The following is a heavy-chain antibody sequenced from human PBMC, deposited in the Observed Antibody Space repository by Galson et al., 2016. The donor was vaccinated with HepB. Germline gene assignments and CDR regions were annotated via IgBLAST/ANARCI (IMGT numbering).Heavy chain of an antibody. D-gene: IGHD2-15*01. J-gene: IGHJ4*02. CDR1: GFTFRTNA. V-gene: IGHV3-23*01. CDR3: AKDAGFCSGPRCSMPPYYFDY. CDR2: ISGAGLT. Sequence: SLRLSCASSGFTFRTNAVSWVRQAPGKGLEWVSTISGAGLTFYADSVKGRFTISRDNAKNTLWLQMNSLRAEDAATYYCAKDAGFCSGPRCSMPPYYFDYWGQGSRLTVSS.